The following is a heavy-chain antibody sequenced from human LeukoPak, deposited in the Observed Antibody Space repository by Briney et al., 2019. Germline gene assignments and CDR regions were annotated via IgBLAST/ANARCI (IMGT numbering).Heavy chain of an antibody. CDR2: FDPEDGET. CDR3: ATHTTTGLWFDP. V-gene: IGHV1-24*01. D-gene: IGHD1-26*01. Sequence: ASVKVSCKVSGYTLTELSMHWVRQAPGKGLEWMGGFDPEDGETIYAQKFQGRVTMTEDTSTDTAYMELSSLRSEDTAVYYCATHTTTGLWFDPWGQRTLSPSPQ. J-gene: IGHJ5*02. CDR1: GYTLTELS.